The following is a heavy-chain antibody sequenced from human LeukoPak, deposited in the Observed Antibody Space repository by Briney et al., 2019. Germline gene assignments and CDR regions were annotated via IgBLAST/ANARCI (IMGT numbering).Heavy chain of an antibody. V-gene: IGHV1-2*02. CDR3: ARAPPHHNWNYFLYFDY. CDR1: GYTFTGYY. Sequence: PGASVKVSCKASGYTFTGYYMHWVRQAPGQGLEWMGWINPNSGGTNYAQKFQGRVTMTRDTSISTAYMELSRLRSDDTAVFNCARAPPHHNWNYFLYFDYWGQGTLVTVSS. D-gene: IGHD1-7*01. J-gene: IGHJ4*02. CDR2: INPNSGGT.